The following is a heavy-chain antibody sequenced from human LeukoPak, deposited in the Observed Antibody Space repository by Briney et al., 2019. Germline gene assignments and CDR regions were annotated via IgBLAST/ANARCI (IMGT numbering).Heavy chain of an antibody. CDR3: ARALRIAARPEYYYYMDV. CDR1: GGTFSSYA. D-gene: IGHD6-6*01. CDR2: IIPIFGTA. Sequence: SVKVSCKASGGTFSSYAISWVRQAPGQGLEWMGGIIPIFGTANYAQKFQGRVTITTDESTSTAYMELSSLRSEDTAVYYCARALRIAARPEYYYYMDVWGKGTTVTVSS. V-gene: IGHV1-69*05. J-gene: IGHJ6*03.